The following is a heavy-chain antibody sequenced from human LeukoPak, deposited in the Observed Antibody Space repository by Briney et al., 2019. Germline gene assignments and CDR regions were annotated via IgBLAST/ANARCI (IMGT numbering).Heavy chain of an antibody. D-gene: IGHD4-17*01. CDR3: GRDSTVTTFRGCVDP. V-gene: IGHV1-46*01. CDR1: GYTFINHY. CDR2: INPSGGST. Sequence: ASVKVSCKASGYTFINHYIHWVRQAPGQGLEWMGVINPSGGSTNYAQKFQGRVTMTRDASTSTVYIELSSLTSEDTGVYYCGRDSTVTTFRGCVDPWDQGTLVTVSS. J-gene: IGHJ5*02.